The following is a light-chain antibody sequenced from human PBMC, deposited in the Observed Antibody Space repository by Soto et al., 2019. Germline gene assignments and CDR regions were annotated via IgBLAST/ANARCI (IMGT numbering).Light chain of an antibody. J-gene: IGKJ1*01. CDR2: AAS. V-gene: IGKV1-9*01. CDR3: QQLKSYPRT. CDR1: RDITNY. Sequence: DIQLTQSPSFLSASVGDKVTITCRASRDITNYLAWYQKKPGTAPCLLIYAASTLQSGVPSRFSGSGSGTEFILTISSLQPEDFATYYCQQLKSYPRTFGQGTKVEIK.